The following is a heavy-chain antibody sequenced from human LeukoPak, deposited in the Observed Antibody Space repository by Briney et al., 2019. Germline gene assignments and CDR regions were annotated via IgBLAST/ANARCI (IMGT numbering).Heavy chain of an antibody. J-gene: IGHJ4*02. D-gene: IGHD3-10*01. V-gene: IGHV1-3*01. CDR2: INAGNGNT. Sequence: ASVKVSCKASGYTLTSYAMHWVRQAPGQRLEWMGWINAGNGNTKYSQKFQGRVTITRDTSASTAYMELSSLRSEDTAVYYCARSPTYGSGSETYYFDYWGQGTLVTVSS. CDR1: GYTLTSYA. CDR3: ARSPTYGSGSETYYFDY.